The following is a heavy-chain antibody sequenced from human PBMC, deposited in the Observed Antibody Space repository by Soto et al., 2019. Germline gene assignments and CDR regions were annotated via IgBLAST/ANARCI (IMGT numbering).Heavy chain of an antibody. J-gene: IGHJ5*02. V-gene: IGHV5-10-1*01. D-gene: IGHD6-6*01. CDR2: IDPSDSYT. CDR3: ARGSFLEYSSPEGWFDP. CDR1: VYSFTSYW. Sequence: PGESLKISCKGSVYSFTSYWISWVRQMPGKGLEWMGRIDPSDSYTNYSPSFQGHVTISADESISTAYLQWSSLKASDTAMYYCARGSFLEYSSPEGWFDPWGQGTLVTVSS.